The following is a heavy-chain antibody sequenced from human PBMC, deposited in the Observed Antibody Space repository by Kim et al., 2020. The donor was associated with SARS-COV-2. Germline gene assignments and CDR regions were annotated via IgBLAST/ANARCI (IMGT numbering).Heavy chain of an antibody. CDR2: IWYDGSNK. D-gene: IGHD2-2*01. V-gene: IGHV3-33*08. Sequence: GGSLRLSCAASGFTFSSYGMHWVRQAPGKGLEWVAVIWYDGSNKYYADSVKGRFTISRDNSKNTLYLQMNSLRAEDTAVYYCAVGEYCSSTSCYVKGDAFDIWGQGTMVTVSS. CDR3: AVGEYCSSTSCYVKGDAFDI. CDR1: GFTFSSYG. J-gene: IGHJ3*02.